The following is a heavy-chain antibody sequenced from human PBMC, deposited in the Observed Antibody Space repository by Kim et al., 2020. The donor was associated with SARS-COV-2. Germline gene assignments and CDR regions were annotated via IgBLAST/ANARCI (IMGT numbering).Heavy chain of an antibody. CDR3: ARDGGERWADYYYYYGMDV. CDR1: GFTFSSYS. Sequence: GGSLRLSCAASGFTFSSYSMNWVRQAPGKGLEWVSSISSSSSYIYYADSVKGRFTISRDNAKNSLYLQMNSLRAEDTAVYYCARDGGERWADYYYYYGMDVWGQGTTVTVSS. CDR2: ISSSSSYI. D-gene: IGHD3-16*01. J-gene: IGHJ6*02. V-gene: IGHV3-21*01.